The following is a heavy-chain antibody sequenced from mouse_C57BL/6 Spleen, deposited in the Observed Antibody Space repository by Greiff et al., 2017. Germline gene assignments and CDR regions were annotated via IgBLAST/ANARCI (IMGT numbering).Heavy chain of an antibody. Sequence: EVHLVESGGGLVQPGGSLKLSCAASGFTFSDYYMYWVRQTPEKRLEWVAYISNGGGSTYYPDTVKGRFTISRDNAKNTLYLQMSRLKSEDTAMYYCARRAYGSSYVDYWGQGTTLTVSS. V-gene: IGHV5-12*01. CDR2: ISNGGGST. CDR3: ARRAYGSSYVDY. CDR1: GFTFSDYY. D-gene: IGHD1-1*01. J-gene: IGHJ2*01.